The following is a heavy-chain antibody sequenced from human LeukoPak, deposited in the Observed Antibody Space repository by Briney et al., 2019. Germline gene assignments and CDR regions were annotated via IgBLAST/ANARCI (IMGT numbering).Heavy chain of an antibody. V-gene: IGHV3-23*01. D-gene: IGHD6-13*01. CDR2: ISGSGGST. CDR1: GFTFSSYA. J-gene: IGHJ6*02. CDR3: AKAPRAAAGTYNGMDV. Sequence: GGSLRLSCAASGFTFSSYAMSWVRQAPGKGLEWVSAISGSGGSTYYADSVKGRFTIPRDNSQDTLYLQMNGLRAEDTAVYYCAKAPRAAAGTYNGMDVWGQGTTVTVSS.